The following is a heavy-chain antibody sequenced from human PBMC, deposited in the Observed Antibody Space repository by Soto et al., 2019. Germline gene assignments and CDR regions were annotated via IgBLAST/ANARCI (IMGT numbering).Heavy chain of an antibody. CDR3: ARDTRPEAFDI. Sequence: GGSLRLSCAASGFTFSSYSMNWVRQAPGKGLEWVSYISSSSSTKYYADSVKGRFTISRDNAKSSLYLQMDSLRAEDTAVYYSARDTRPEAFDIWGQGTMVTVSS. CDR2: ISSSSSTK. CDR1: GFTFSSYS. V-gene: IGHV3-48*01. J-gene: IGHJ3*02. D-gene: IGHD6-6*01.